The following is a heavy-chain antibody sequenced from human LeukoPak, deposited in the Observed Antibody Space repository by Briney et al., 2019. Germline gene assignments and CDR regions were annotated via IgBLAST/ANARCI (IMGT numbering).Heavy chain of an antibody. CDR1: GFAFGDYA. V-gene: IGHV3-9*01. CDR3: AKEHCDYGTFDY. J-gene: IGHJ4*02. CDR2: ISWHSESI. Sequence: GGSLRLSCAASGFAFGDYAMHWVRQAPVKGLEWVSSISWHSESIAYADSVKGRFTTSRDNAKNSLFLQMNTLRAEDTALYYCAKEHCDYGTFDYWGQGTLVTVFS. D-gene: IGHD2-21*02.